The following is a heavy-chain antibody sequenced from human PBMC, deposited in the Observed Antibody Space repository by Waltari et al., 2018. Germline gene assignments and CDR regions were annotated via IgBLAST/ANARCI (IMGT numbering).Heavy chain of an antibody. CDR1: GETFSTYD. J-gene: IGHJ3*02. CDR2: IIPIFDTP. V-gene: IGHV1-69*12. D-gene: IGHD3-16*01. Sequence: QVQLVQSGAEVKKPGSSVKVSCKASGETFSTYDITWVRQAPGQGLEWMGGIIPIFDTPSYPQKFQGRVTITADASTKTAYMELSSLRSEDTAVYYCARDVSLVVTDDDPDIWGQGTMVTVSS. CDR3: ARDVSLVVTDDDPDI.